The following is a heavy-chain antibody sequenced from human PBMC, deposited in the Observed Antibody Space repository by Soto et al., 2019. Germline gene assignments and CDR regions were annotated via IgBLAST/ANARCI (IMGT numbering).Heavy chain of an antibody. CDR1: GFTFSSYA. D-gene: IGHD3-10*01. Sequence: GGSLRLSCAASGFTFSSYAMHWVRQAPGKGLEWVALISYHGSNEYYADSVKGRLTISRDNSKNTLYLQMNSLRADDTALYYWARAPAYGGDPFDVWGQGTMVTVSS. CDR3: ARAPAYGGDPFDV. CDR2: ISYHGSNE. V-gene: IGHV3-30*04. J-gene: IGHJ3*01.